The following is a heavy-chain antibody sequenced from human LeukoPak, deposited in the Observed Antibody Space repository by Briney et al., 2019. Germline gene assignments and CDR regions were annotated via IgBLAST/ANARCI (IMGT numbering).Heavy chain of an antibody. CDR1: GGSFSGYY. Sequence: SETLSLTCAVYGGSFSGYYWSWIRQPPGKGLERIGEINHSGSTNYNPSLKSRVTISVDTSKNQFSLKLSSVTAADTAVYYCARIHYRTYYYGSGSYSPFDYWGQGTLVTVSS. D-gene: IGHD3-10*01. V-gene: IGHV4-34*01. CDR3: ARIHYRTYYYGSGSYSPFDY. J-gene: IGHJ4*02. CDR2: INHSGST.